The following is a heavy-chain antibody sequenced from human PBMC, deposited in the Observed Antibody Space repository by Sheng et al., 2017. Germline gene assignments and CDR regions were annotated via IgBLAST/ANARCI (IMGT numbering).Heavy chain of an antibody. J-gene: IGHJ4*02. V-gene: IGHV3-23*01. CDR3: AKSLTPNFVRGVIDS. CDR2: ISSSGSTK. Sequence: EVQLSESGGGLKQPGTSLRLSCRASGFRFSIYAMNWVRQGPGKGLEWISYISSSGSTKEYADSVKGRFTISRDNSKDTLYLQMNSLRAEDTATYYCAKSLTPNFVRGVIDSWGQGALVAVSS. D-gene: IGHD3-10*01. CDR1: GFRFSIYA.